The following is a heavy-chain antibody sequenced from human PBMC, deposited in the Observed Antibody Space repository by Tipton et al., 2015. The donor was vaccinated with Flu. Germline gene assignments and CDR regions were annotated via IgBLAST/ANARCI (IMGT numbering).Heavy chain of an antibody. V-gene: IGHV4-4*02. D-gene: IGHD2/OR15-2a*01. CDR3: ARHIPNSRGFDY. Sequence: SLRLSCAVSGDSISNSNWWSWVRQPPGTGLEWIAEIYRSGSTNYNPSLRSRVTISIDQSKEQVSLRVNSVTTADTAVYYCARHIPNSRGFDYWGQGILVTVSS. J-gene: IGHJ4*02. CDR2: IYRSGST. CDR1: GDSISNSNW.